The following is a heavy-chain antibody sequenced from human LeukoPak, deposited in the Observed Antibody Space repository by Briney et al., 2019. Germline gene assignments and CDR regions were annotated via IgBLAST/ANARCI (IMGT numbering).Heavy chain of an antibody. CDR2: INHSGST. CDR1: GGSFSGYY. Sequence: PSETLSLTCAVYGGSFSGYYWSWIRQPPGKGLEWIGEINHSGSTNYNPSLKSRVTISVDTSKNQFSLKLSSVTAADTAVYYCARANRGGIFVKLLPKWFDPWGQGTLVTVSS. J-gene: IGHJ5*02. D-gene: IGHD2-15*01. V-gene: IGHV4-34*01. CDR3: ARANRGGIFVKLLPKWFDP.